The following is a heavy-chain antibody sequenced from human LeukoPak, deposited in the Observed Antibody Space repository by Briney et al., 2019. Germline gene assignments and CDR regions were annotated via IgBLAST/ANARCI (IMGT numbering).Heavy chain of an antibody. CDR1: GGPISSYY. D-gene: IGHD2-15*01. CDR2: IYYSGST. V-gene: IGHV4-59*01. CDR3: ARVDIVVVVAASYYYMDV. Sequence: SETLSLTCTVSGGPISSYYWSWIRQPPGKGLEWIGYIYYSGSTNYNPSLKSRVTISVDTSKNQFSLKLSSVTAADTAVYYCARVDIVVVVAASYYYMDVWGKGTTVTVSS. J-gene: IGHJ6*03.